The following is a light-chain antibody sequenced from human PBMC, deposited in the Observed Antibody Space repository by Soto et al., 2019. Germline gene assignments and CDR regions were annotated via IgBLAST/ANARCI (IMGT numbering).Light chain of an antibody. V-gene: IGLV1-40*01. CDR2: GNR. CDR1: SSNIGAGYD. Sequence: QSVLTQPPSVSGAPGQRVIISCSGSSSNIGAGYDVHWYQQIPGMAPKLLIYGNRNRPSGVPDRFSGSKASLAITGLQAEDEADYYCQSYDNSLSGYVFGTGTQLTVL. CDR3: QSYDNSLSGYV. J-gene: IGLJ7*01.